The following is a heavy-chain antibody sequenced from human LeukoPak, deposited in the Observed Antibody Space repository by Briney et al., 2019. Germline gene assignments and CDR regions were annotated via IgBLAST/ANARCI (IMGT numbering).Heavy chain of an antibody. CDR1: GFTFSSYA. D-gene: IGHD1-26*01. CDR2: ISVSGGGT. Sequence: PGGSLILSCAASGFTFSSYAMSWVRQAPGKGLEWVSSISVSGGGTYYADSVKGRFTISRDNSKNTLYLQMNSLSAEDTAVYYCARRGIVLGAAPVLKYSFDYWGQGTLVTVSS. J-gene: IGHJ4*02. CDR3: ARRGIVLGAAPVLKYSFDY. V-gene: IGHV3-23*01.